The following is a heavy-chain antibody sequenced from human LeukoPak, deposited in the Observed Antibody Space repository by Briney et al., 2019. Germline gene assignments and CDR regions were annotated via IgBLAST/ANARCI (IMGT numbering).Heavy chain of an antibody. J-gene: IGHJ4*02. Sequence: PGGSLRLSCAASGFTFSTYFIHWVRQGPGKGLVWVSRIGSDGSSASSADSVKGRFTISRDNARNTLYLQMNSLRAEDTAVYYCARISYDSSGYYDYWGQGTLVTVSS. D-gene: IGHD3-22*01. CDR2: IGSDGSSA. CDR1: GFTFSTYF. CDR3: ARISYDSSGYYDY. V-gene: IGHV3-74*01.